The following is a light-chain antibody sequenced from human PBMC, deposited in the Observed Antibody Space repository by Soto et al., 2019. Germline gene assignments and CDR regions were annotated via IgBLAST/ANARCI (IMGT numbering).Light chain of an antibody. CDR1: SSDVGGYDY. Sequence: QSVLTQPRSASGSPGQSVTISCTGTSSDVGGYDYVSWYQQYPGKAPKLMVYEVTTRPSGVPDRFSGSKSGNTASLTVSGLQPEDEADYYCCSFALRSTLIFGGGTKLTVL. CDR2: EVT. V-gene: IGLV2-8*01. CDR3: CSFALRSTLI. J-gene: IGLJ2*01.